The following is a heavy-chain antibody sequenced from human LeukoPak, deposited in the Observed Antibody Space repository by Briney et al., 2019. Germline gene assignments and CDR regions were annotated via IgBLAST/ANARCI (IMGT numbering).Heavy chain of an antibody. D-gene: IGHD4-17*01. CDR1: GFTFDDYG. J-gene: IGHJ6*03. CDR2: ITWNGGST. V-gene: IGHV3-20*04. Sequence: GGSLRLSCAASGFTFDDYGMSWVRQAPGKGLEWVSGITWNGGSTGYADSVKGRFTISRDNAKNSLYLQMNSLRAEDTAVYYCASSGWTTVPDYYYYYYMDVWGKGTTVTVSS. CDR3: ASSGWTTVPDYYYYYYMDV.